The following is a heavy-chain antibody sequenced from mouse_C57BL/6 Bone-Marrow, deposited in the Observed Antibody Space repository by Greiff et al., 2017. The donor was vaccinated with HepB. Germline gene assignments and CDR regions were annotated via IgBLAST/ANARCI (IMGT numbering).Heavy chain of an antibody. D-gene: IGHD2-4*01. Sequence: VQGVESGAELARPGASVKMSCKASGYNFTSYTMHWVKHRPGQGLEWIGYINPSSGSTNYNQRFKDKATLTADKSSSTAYMQLTSLTSEDSAVYYCARASLYYDDDGGFAYWGRGTLVTVSA. CDR3: ARASLYYDDDGGFAY. CDR1: GYNFTSYT. CDR2: INPSSGST. J-gene: IGHJ3*01. V-gene: IGHV1-4*01.